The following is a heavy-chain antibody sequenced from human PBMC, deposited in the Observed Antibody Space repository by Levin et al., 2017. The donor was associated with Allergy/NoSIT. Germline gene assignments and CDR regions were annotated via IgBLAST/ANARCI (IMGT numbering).Heavy chain of an antibody. D-gene: IGHD2-21*02. V-gene: IGHV3-30*18. CDR3: AKIGDCSSGVCFWETLHDAFDV. CDR1: GFPFNKFG. CDR2: MSFDASQE. J-gene: IGHJ3*01. Sequence: LSLTCAASGFPFNKFGMHWVRQGPGKGLEWVAVMSFDASQEYYADSVKGRFTISRDNSKNTLYLQMNSLRPEDTAVYFCAKIGDCSSGVCFWETLHDAFDVWGQGTMVSVSS.